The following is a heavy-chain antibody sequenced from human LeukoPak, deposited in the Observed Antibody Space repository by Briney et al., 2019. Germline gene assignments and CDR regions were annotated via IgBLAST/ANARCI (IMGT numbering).Heavy chain of an antibody. CDR3: AKVRDYGDYVRNYFDY. V-gene: IGHV3-23*01. D-gene: IGHD4-17*01. J-gene: IGHJ4*02. CDR1: GFTFSSYA. Sequence: SGGSLRLSCAASGFTFSSYAMSWVRQAPGKGLEWVSAISGSGGSTYYADSVKGRFTISRDNSKNTLYLQMNSLRAEDTAVYYCAKVRDYGDYVRNYFDYWGQGTLVTVSS. CDR2: ISGSGGST.